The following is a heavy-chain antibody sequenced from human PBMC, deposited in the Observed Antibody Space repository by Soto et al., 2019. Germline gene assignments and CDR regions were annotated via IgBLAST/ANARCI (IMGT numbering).Heavy chain of an antibody. Sequence: SETLSLTCTVSGYSISSGYYWSWIRQTPGKGLEWIGSISHSETSSYNPPLRSRVTISTDTSNNHSSLKLNSLTATDTAVYYCSRASGGHAVWGYCSYPGGXGILVNVS. J-gene: IGHJ5*02. CDR1: GYSISSGYY. D-gene: IGHD2-15*01. CDR2: ISHSETS. CDR3: SRASGGHAVWGYCSYP. V-gene: IGHV4-38-2*02.